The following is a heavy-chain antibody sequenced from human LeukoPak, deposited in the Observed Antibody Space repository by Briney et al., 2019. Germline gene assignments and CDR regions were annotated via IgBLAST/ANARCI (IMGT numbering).Heavy chain of an antibody. CDR1: GGSITSRDC. J-gene: IGHJ4*02. CDR2: ICLDGRI. V-gene: IGHV4-4*02. CDR3: ASQGGLRNDF. Sequence: PSETLSLTCGVSGGSITSRDCWSWVHQPPGKGLEWIGEICLDGRIHYTPSLKSRISISIDRSKDQFSLNLISVAAADTAIYFCASQGGLRNDFWGQGTLVTVSS. D-gene: IGHD2-15*01.